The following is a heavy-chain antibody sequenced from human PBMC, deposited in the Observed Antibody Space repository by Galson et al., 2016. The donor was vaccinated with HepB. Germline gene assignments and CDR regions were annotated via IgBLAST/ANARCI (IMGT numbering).Heavy chain of an antibody. V-gene: IGHV3-7*01. J-gene: IGHJ4*02. CDR1: GFTFSSYW. CDR3: VRDGGWSGEPPRNY. CDR2: INQDGSEI. Sequence: SLRLSCAPSGFTFSSYWMSWVRQAPGKGLEWVANINQDGSEIHYVDSVKGRFTISRDNAENSLYLQMNSLRAEDTALYYCVRDGGWSGEPPRNYWGQGTLVTVSS. D-gene: IGHD3-10*01.